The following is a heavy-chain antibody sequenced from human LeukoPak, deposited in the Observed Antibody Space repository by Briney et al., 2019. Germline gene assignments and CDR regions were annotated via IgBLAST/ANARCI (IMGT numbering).Heavy chain of an antibody. CDR2: MKHDGSEI. D-gene: IGHD5-18*01. CDR3: ARESTYNYAYALDF. V-gene: IGHV3-7*01. Sequence: GGSLRLSCVASGFTFSSYWMSWVRQAPGKRLEWVANMKHDGSEIYYVDTAKGRFTISRDNAENSLYLQINSLRAEDTAVYYCARESTYNYAYALDFWGQGILVTVSS. CDR1: GFTFSSYW. J-gene: IGHJ4*02.